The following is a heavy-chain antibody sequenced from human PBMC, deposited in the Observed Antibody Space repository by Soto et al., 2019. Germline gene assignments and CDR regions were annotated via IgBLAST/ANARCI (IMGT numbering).Heavy chain of an antibody. CDR2: IYYSGST. D-gene: IGHD6-13*01. CDR1: GGSISSYY. J-gene: IGHJ6*03. CDR3: ARSLRRNSSWYEWGRERYYYYYYMDV. Sequence: SETLSLTCTVSGGSISSYYWSWIRQPPGKGLEWIGYIYYSGSTNYNPSLKSRVTISVDTSKNQFSLKLSSVTAADTAVYYCARSLRRNSSWYEWGRERYYYYYYMDVWGKGTTVTVSS. V-gene: IGHV4-59*01.